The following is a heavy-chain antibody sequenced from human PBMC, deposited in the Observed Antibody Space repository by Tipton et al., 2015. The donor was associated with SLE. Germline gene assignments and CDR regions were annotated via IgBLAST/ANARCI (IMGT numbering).Heavy chain of an antibody. CDR1: GFTFSSYA. D-gene: IGHD4-23*01. V-gene: IGHV3-30-3*01. CDR3: ARAGNLIDY. CDR2: ISYDGSNK. Sequence: SLRLSCAASGFTFSSYAMHWVRQAPGKGLEWVAVISYDGSNKYYADSVKGRFTISRDNSKNTLYLQMNSLRAEDTAVYYCARAGNLIDYWGQGTLVTVSS. J-gene: IGHJ4*02.